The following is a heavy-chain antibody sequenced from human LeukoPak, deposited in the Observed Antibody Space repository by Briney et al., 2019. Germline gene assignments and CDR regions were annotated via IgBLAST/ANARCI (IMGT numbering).Heavy chain of an antibody. Sequence: SETLSLTCTVSGGSISSYYWSWIRQPPGKGLGWIGYIYYSGSTNYNPSLKSRVTISVDTSKNQFSLKLSSVTAADTAVYYCARDPAMSGFDPWGQGTLVTVSS. J-gene: IGHJ5*02. CDR1: GGSISSYY. D-gene: IGHD5/OR15-5a*01. V-gene: IGHV4-59*01. CDR2: IYYSGST. CDR3: ARDPAMSGFDP.